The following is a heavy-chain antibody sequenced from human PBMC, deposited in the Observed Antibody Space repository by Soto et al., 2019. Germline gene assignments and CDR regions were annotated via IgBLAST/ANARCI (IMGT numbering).Heavy chain of an antibody. V-gene: IGHV3-53*01. CDR1: GFTVSSNY. CDR3: ARDLRTLYGMDV. J-gene: IGHJ6*02. CDR2: IYSGDTT. Sequence: EVQLVESGGGLIQPGGSLRLSCAASGFTVSSNYMSWVHQAPGKGLEWVSVIYSGDTTYYADSVKGRFTISRDHSKNTLYLQMNSLRAEDTAVYYCARDLRTLYGMDVWGQGTTVTVSS.